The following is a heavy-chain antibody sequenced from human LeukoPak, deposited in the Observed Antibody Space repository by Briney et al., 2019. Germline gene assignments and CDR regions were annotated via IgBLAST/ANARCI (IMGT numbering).Heavy chain of an antibody. CDR1: GFTFSSYS. CDR2: IKQDGSEK. V-gene: IGHV3-7*01. J-gene: IGHJ4*02. Sequence: PGGSLRLSCAASGFTFSSYSMSWVRQAPGKGLEWVANIKQDGSEKYYVDSVKGRFTISRDNAKNSLYLQMNSLRAEDTAVYYCARTLAIKYSSGWDNFDYWGQGTLVTVSS. CDR3: ARTLAIKYSSGWDNFDY. D-gene: IGHD6-19*01.